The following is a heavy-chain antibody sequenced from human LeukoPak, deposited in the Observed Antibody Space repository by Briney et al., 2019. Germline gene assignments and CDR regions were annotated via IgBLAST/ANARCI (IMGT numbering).Heavy chain of an antibody. CDR2: IYYSGST. CDR1: GGSISSSSYY. J-gene: IGHJ4*02. CDR3: ARPSRGYSYEFDY. D-gene: IGHD5-18*01. Sequence: SETLSLTCTVSGGSISSSSYYWGWIRQPPGKGLEWIGSIYYSGSTYYNPSLKSRVTISVDTSKNQFSLKLSSVTAADTAVYYCARPSRGYSYEFDYWGQGTMVTVSS. V-gene: IGHV4-39*01.